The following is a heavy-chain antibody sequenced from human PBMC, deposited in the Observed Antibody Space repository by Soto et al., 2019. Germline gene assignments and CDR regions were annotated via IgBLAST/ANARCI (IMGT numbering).Heavy chain of an antibody. CDR1: GFTFTIFA. J-gene: IGHJ4*02. V-gene: IGHV3-23*01. CDR2: ISGSGGST. D-gene: IGHD1-7*01. Sequence: GGSLRLSCAASGFTFTIFAMSWVRQSPGKGLEWVSTISGSGGSTYYADAVKGRFTISRDNSMGTLYLQMKSLRVEDTAIYYCAKEVSLGSTVELGYWGQGTLVTVSS. CDR3: AKEVSLGSTVELGY.